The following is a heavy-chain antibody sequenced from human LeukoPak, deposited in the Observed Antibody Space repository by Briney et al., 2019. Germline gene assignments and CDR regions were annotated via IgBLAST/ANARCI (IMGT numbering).Heavy chain of an antibody. D-gene: IGHD6-19*01. V-gene: IGHV3-21*01. CDR3: ARVFSSGWTVDY. CDR1: GFPFSSYS. CDR2: ISSSSSYI. Sequence: GGSLRLSCAASGFPFSSYSMNWVRQAPGKGLEWVSSISSSSSYIYYADSVKGRFTISRDNAKNSLYLQMNSLRAEDTAVYYCARVFSSGWTVDYWGQGTLVTVSS. J-gene: IGHJ4*02.